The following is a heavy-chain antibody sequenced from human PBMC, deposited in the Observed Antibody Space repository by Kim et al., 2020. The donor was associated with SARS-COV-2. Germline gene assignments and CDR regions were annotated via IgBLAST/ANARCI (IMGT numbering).Heavy chain of an antibody. CDR2: ISSSSSTI. CDR1: GFTFSSYS. V-gene: IGHV3-48*02. CDR3: ARDRLGGNSYWYFDL. D-gene: IGHD2-21*02. Sequence: GGSLRLSCAASGFTFSSYSMNWVRQAPGKGLEWVSYISSSSSTIYYADSVKGRFTISRDNAKNSLYLQMNSLRDEDTAVYYCARDRLGGNSYWYFDLWGRGTLVTVSS. J-gene: IGHJ2*01.